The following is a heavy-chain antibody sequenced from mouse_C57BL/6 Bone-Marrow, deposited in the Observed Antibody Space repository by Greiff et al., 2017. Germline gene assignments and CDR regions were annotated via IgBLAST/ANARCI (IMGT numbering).Heavy chain of an antibody. V-gene: IGHV1-81*01. CDR3: ARGGIYSNYEAY. D-gene: IGHD2-5*01. J-gene: IGHJ3*01. CDR1: GYTFTSYG. Sequence: VKLVESGAELARPGASVKLSCKASGYTFTSYGISWVKQRTGQGLEWIGEIYPRSGNTYYNEKFKGKATLTAEKSSSTAYMELRSLTSEDSAVYFCARGGIYSNYEAYWGQGTLVTVSA. CDR2: IYPRSGNT.